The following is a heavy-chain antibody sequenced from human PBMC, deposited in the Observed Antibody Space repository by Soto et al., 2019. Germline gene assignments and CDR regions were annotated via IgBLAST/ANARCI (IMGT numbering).Heavy chain of an antibody. Sequence: EVQLLVSGGRFVQPGGSLKLSCEASGFTFGNYAMTWVRQAPGKGLEWVSTISGSGDRTYYADSVTGRFTISRDNSKNTLNMQMHSLGVEYTAVYFCAKDTVAIRSFYFDSWAQGTLVTVSS. D-gene: IGHD2-21*01. CDR3: AKDTVAIRSFYFDS. V-gene: IGHV3-23*01. CDR1: GFTFGNYA. CDR2: ISGSGDRT. J-gene: IGHJ4*02.